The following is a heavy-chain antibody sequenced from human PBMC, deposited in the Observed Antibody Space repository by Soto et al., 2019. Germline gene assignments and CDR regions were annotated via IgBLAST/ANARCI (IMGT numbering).Heavy chain of an antibody. CDR1: GFTFSSYR. V-gene: IGHV3-21*01. D-gene: IGHD6-13*01. CDR3: ARDLRIAAAGTYFDY. J-gene: IGHJ4*02. Sequence: GGSLRLSCAASGFTFSSYRMNWVRQAPGKGLEWVSSISSSSSYIYYADSVKGRFTISRDNAKNSLYLQMNSLGAEDTAVYYCARDLRIAAAGTYFDYWGQGTLVTVSA. CDR2: ISSSSSYI.